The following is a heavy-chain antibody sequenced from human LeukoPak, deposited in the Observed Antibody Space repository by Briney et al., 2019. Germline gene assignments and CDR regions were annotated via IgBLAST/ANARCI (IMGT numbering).Heavy chain of an antibody. CDR1: GGTFSSYA. J-gene: IGHJ4*02. CDR2: IIPILGIA. V-gene: IGHV1-69*04. CDR3: ATDVGVVAANY. Sequence: GASVKVSCKASGGTFSSYAISWVRQAPGQGLEWMGRIIPILGIANYAQKFQGRVTITADKSTSTAYMELSSLRSEDTAVYYCATDVGVVAANYWGQGTLVTVSS. D-gene: IGHD2-15*01.